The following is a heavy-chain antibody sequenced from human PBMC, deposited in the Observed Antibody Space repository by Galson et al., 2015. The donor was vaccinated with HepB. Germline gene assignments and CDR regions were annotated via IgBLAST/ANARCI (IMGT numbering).Heavy chain of an antibody. Sequence: SVKVSCKASGYTFTGYYMHWVRQAPGQGLEWMGWINPNSGGTNYAQKFQGRVTMTRDTSISTAYMELSRLRSDDTAVYYCARDRAIAARPRWFDPWGQGTLVTVSS. CDR2: INPNSGGT. J-gene: IGHJ5*02. CDR1: GYTFTGYY. V-gene: IGHV1-2*02. D-gene: IGHD6-6*01. CDR3: ARDRAIAARPRWFDP.